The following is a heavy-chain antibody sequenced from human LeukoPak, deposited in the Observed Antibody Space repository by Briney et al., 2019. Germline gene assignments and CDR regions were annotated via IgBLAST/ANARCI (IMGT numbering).Heavy chain of an antibody. J-gene: IGHJ4*02. CDR1: GGSISSYY. D-gene: IGHD3/OR15-3a*01. CDR2: IYYSGST. V-gene: IGHV4-59*01. Sequence: SETLSLTCTVSGGSISSYYWSWIRQPPGKGLESIGYIYYSGSTNYNPSLKSRVTISVDTSKDQFSLKLSSVTAADTAVYYCARTYYDFWIGYYNFDYWGQGTLVTVSS. CDR3: ARTYYDFWIGYYNFDY.